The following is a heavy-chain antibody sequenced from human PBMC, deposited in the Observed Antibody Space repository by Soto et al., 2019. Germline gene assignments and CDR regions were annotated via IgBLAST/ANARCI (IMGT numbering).Heavy chain of an antibody. CDR2: INAGNGNT. CDR3: ARSKYGSGYYYYGMDV. J-gene: IGHJ6*02. Sequence: QVQLVQSGAEVKKPGASVKVSCKASGYTFTNYAMHWVRQAPGQRLEWMGWINAGNGNTKYSQKFQGRVTITRDTSASTAYMELSSLRSEDTAVYYCARSKYGSGYYYYGMDVWGQGTTVTVSS. CDR1: GYTFTNYA. V-gene: IGHV1-3*01. D-gene: IGHD3-10*01.